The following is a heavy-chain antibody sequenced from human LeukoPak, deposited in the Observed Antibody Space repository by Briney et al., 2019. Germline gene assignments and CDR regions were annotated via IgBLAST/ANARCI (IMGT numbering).Heavy chain of an antibody. CDR3: ARDHRSSTSPGDYYMDV. CDR1: GYTFTSYG. V-gene: IGHV1-18*01. J-gene: IGHJ6*03. CDR2: ISAYNGNT. D-gene: IGHD2-2*01. Sequence: ASVKVSCKASGYTFTSYGISWVRQAPGQGLEWMGWISAYNGNTNYAQKLQGRVTMTTDTSTSTAYMELRSLRSDDTAVYYCARDHRSSTSPGDYYMDVWGKGTMVTASS.